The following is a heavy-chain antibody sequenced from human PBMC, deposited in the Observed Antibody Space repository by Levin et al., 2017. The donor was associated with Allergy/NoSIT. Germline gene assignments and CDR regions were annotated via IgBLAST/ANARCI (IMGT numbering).Heavy chain of an antibody. Sequence: TGGSLRLSCSASGFTFSTYAMHWVRQPPGKGLEYVVGIDNNGDKTHYADSVKGRFTISRDNSKNTLYLQMTSLRPEDTAVFYCVKGGPYYDSSTYWDLDYWGQGTLVTVSS. V-gene: IGHV3-64D*06. CDR2: IDNNGDKT. CDR1: GFTFSTYA. CDR3: VKGGPYYDSSTYWDLDY. J-gene: IGHJ4*02. D-gene: IGHD3-22*01.